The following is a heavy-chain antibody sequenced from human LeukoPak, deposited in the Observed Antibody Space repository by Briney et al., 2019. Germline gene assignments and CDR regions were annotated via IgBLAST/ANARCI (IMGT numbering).Heavy chain of an antibody. V-gene: IGHV4-34*01. Sequence: SETLSLTCAVYGGSFSGYYWSWIRQPPGRGLEWIGEISHSGSTNYNPSLKSRVTISVDTSMNQFSLKLSSVTAADTAVYYCAGGEYYFDYWGQGTLVTVSS. CDR3: AGGEYYFDY. J-gene: IGHJ4*02. CDR1: GGSFSGYY. CDR2: ISHSGST.